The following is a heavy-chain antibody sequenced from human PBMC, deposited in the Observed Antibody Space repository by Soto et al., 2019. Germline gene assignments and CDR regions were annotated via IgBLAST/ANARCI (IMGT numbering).Heavy chain of an antibody. D-gene: IGHD6-19*01. J-gene: IGHJ4*02. CDR2: IWYDGSNK. V-gene: IGHV3-33*01. Sequence: SLRISCEASRFTFSSYGIHWVLQAPCNGLELVAVIWYDGSNKYYADSVKGRFTISRDNSKNTLYLQMNSLRAEDTAVYYCARVRSSSGLFEYWGQGTLVTVSS. CDR3: ARVRSSSGLFEY. CDR1: RFTFSSYG.